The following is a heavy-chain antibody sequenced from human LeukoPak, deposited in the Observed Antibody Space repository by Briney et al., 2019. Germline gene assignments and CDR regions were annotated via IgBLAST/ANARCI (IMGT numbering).Heavy chain of an antibody. CDR2: IYHSGST. CDR3: ARALQSDYYCYYMDV. Sequence: PSETLSLTCTVSGYSISSGYYWGWIRQPPGKGLEWIGSIYHSGSTYYNPSLKSRVTISVDTSKNQFSLKLSSVTAADTAVYYCARALQSDYYCYYMDVWGKGTTVTVSS. V-gene: IGHV4-38-2*02. CDR1: GYSISSGYY. J-gene: IGHJ6*03.